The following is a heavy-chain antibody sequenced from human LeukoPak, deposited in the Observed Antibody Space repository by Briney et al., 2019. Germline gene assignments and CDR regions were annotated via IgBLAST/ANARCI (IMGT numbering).Heavy chain of an antibody. V-gene: IGHV4-30-4*07. CDR3: YGSGSYYTTDAFDI. D-gene: IGHD3-10*01. CDR1: GGSISSGGYS. Sequence: SETLSLTCAVSGGSISSGGYSWSWLRQPPGKGLEWIGYIYYSGSTYYNPSLKSRVTISVDTSKNQFSLKLSSVTAADTAVYYCYGSGSYYTTDAFDIWGQGTMVTVSS. CDR2: IYYSGST. J-gene: IGHJ3*02.